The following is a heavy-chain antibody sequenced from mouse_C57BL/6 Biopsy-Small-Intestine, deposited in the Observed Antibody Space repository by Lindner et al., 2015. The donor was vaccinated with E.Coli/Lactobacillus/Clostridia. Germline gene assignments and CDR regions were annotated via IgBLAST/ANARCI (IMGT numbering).Heavy chain of an antibody. D-gene: IGHD1-1*01. V-gene: IGHV1-82*01. CDR1: GYAFSSSW. J-gene: IGHJ3*01. CDR3: ASLGGSSSRFAY. Sequence: VQLQESGPELVKPGASVKISCKASGYAFSSSWMNWVKQRPGKGLEWIGRIYPGDGDTNYNGKFKGKATLTADKSSSTAYMQLSSLTSEDSAVYFCASLGGSSSRFAYWGQGTLVTVSA. CDR2: IYPGDGDT.